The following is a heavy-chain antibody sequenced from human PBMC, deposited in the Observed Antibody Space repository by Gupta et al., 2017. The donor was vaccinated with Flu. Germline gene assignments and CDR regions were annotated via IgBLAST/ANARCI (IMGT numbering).Heavy chain of an antibody. D-gene: IGHD3-10*01. Sequence: QVQLVQSGAEVKRPGASVKVSCKASEYTFTGYYLHWVRTAPGQGLEWMGRINPNSGETYYAPKFQGRVTMTRDTSVSTAYLELSGLRSDDTAVYYCAREVLVRDYASGPLQGRWFDPWGQGTLVTVSS. CDR3: AREVLVRDYASGPLQGRWFDP. V-gene: IGHV1-2*06. CDR1: EYTFTGYY. J-gene: IGHJ5*02. CDR2: INPNSGET.